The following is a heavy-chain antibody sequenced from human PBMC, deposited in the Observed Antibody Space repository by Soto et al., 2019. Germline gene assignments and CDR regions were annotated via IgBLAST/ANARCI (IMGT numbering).Heavy chain of an antibody. CDR2: MNPNSGNT. V-gene: IGHV1-8*01. CDR1: GYTFTSYD. CDR3: ARGGSDCSSTSCYERRDYYYMAV. J-gene: IGHJ6*03. Sequence: ASVKGSCKAAGYTFTSYDINWVRQATGQGLEWMGWMNPNSGNTGYAQKFQGRVTMTRNTSISTAYMELSSLRSEDTAVYYCARGGSDCSSTSCYERRDYYYMAVWGKGTTVTVSS. D-gene: IGHD2-2*01.